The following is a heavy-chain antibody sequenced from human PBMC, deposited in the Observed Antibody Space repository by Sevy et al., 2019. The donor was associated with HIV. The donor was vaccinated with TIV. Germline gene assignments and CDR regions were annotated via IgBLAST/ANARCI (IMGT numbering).Heavy chain of an antibody. V-gene: IGHV1-2*02. CDR3: TRGPSGFSGSDLAY. CDR2: INPKSGDT. CDR1: GYTFTGYY. D-gene: IGHD3-22*01. Sequence: ASVKVSCKASGYTFTGYYMHWVRQAPGLGLEWMGWINPKSGDTKYAQKFQGRVTMTRDTSISTAYMELSRLKSDDTAVYYCTRGPSGFSGSDLAYWGQGTLVTVSS. J-gene: IGHJ4*02.